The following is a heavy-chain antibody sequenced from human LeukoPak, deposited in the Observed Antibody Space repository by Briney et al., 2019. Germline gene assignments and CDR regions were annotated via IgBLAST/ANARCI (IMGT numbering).Heavy chain of an antibody. V-gene: IGHV3-30-3*01. J-gene: IGHJ6*02. CDR2: ISFDGRNE. D-gene: IGHD3-3*01. CDR1: GFSFSTYA. CDR3: AGGGDSWSGYSYGLDV. Sequence: GGSLRLSCAASGFSFSTYAMHWVRQAPGKGLEWVAVISFDGRNEYYADSVKGRFTISRDISKNTLYLQMNSLRPEDTAVYYCAGGGDSWSGYSYGLDVWGQGTTVTVSS.